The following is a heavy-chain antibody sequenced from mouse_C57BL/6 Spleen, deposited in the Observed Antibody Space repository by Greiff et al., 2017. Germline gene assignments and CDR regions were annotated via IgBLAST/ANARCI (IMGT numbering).Heavy chain of an antibody. CDR1: GYTFTSYW. V-gene: IGHV1-64*01. J-gene: IGHJ2*01. CDR2: IHPNSGST. D-gene: IGHD2-4*01. CDR3: ARSVDYPYYFDY. Sequence: QVQLQQPGAELVKPGASVKLSCKASGYTFTSYWMHWVKQRPGQGLEWIGMIHPNSGSTNYNEKFKSKATLTVDKSSSTAYMQLSSLTSEDSAVYYCARSVDYPYYFDYWGQGTTLTVSS.